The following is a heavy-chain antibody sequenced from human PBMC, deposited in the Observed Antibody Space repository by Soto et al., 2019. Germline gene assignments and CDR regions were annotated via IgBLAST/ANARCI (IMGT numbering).Heavy chain of an antibody. D-gene: IGHD3-10*01. V-gene: IGHV1-69*01. CDR1: GGTFNNYA. CDR2: IIPTFGTG. J-gene: IGHJ6*02. Sequence: QVLLVQSGPEVKKPGSSVKVSCKASGGTFNNYAINWVRQAPGKGLEWMGGIIPTFGTGNHAQKFQGRVTITSDESTTTAYMEPNSMRYEDTAIYCSASVAGSLVRGGRSSAYEMDVWGQGTKVIVSS. CDR3: ASVAGSLVRGGRSSAYEMDV.